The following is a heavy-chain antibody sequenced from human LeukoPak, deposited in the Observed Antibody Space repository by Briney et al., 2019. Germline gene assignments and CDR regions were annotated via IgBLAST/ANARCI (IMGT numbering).Heavy chain of an antibody. CDR3: TRERYLAESH. D-gene: IGHD3-10*01. CDR1: GFTFSVLH. V-gene: IGHV3-11*06. J-gene: IGHJ4*02. Sequence: PGGSLRLPCAASGFTFSVLHVIWLREAPGEGLVGVSYSSSNSRHTNYADSVKGRFTISRDNAKNSLFLQMNGLRAEDTAIYYCTRERYLAESHWGQGTLVTVSS. CDR2: SSSNSRHT.